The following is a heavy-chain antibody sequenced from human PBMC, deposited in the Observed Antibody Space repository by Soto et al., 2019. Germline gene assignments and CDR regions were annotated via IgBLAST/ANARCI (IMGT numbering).Heavy chain of an antibody. CDR1: GFTFDDYA. Sequence: EVQLVESGGGLVQPGRSLRLSCAASGFTFDDYAMHWVRQAPGKGLEWVSGISWNSGSIGYADSVKGRFTISRDNAKDSLYLQMNSLRAEDTALYYCAKDISAVAGARRFDYWGQGTLVTVSS. CDR2: ISWNSGSI. CDR3: AKDISAVAGARRFDY. V-gene: IGHV3-9*01. D-gene: IGHD6-19*01. J-gene: IGHJ4*02.